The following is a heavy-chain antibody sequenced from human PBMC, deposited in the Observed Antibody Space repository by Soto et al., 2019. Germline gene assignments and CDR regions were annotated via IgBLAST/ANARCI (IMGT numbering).Heavy chain of an antibody. CDR1: GFTFDDYA. V-gene: IGHV3-9*01. Sequence: EVQLVESGGGLVQPGGSLRLSCAASGFTFDDYAMHWVRQAPGKGLEWVSGISWNSGSIGYADSVKGRFTISRDNAKNSLYLQMNSLRAEDTALYYCAKDIRYNWNYALFDYWGQGTLVTVSS. J-gene: IGHJ4*02. D-gene: IGHD1-7*01. CDR3: AKDIRYNWNYALFDY. CDR2: ISWNSGSI.